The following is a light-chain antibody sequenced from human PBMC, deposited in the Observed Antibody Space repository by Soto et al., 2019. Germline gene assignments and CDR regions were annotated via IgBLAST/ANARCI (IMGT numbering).Light chain of an antibody. CDR2: GAS. CDR3: QQYDNWPPT. V-gene: IGKV3-15*01. CDR1: QSVSSN. Sequence: EIVMTQSPAILSVSPGERATLSCRASQSVSSNLAWYQQKRGRAPRLLIYGASTRATGIPARFSGSGSGTEFTLTISSLQSEDFAVYSCQQYDNWPPTFGQGTKLEIK. J-gene: IGKJ2*01.